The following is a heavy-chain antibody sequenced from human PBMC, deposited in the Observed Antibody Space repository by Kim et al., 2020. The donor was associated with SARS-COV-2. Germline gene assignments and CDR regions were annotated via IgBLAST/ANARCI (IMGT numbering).Heavy chain of an antibody. J-gene: IGHJ4*02. V-gene: IGHV4-39*01. CDR1: GGSISSSSYY. Sequence: SETLSLTCTVSGGSISSSSYYWGWIRQPPGKGLEWIGSIYYSGSTYYNPSLKSRVTISVDTSKNQFSLKLSSVTAADTAVYYCAHTGGWPYGDSTTSLGYWGQGTLVTVSS. D-gene: IGHD4-17*01. CDR3: AHTGGWPYGDSTTSLGY. CDR2: IYYSGST.